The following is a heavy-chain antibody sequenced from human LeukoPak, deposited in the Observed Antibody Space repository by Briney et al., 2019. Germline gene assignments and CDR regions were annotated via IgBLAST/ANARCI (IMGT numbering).Heavy chain of an antibody. CDR3: ARADTAMARLPDSWFTFDY. Sequence: PGGSLRLSCAASGFTFSSYAMSWVRQAPGKGLEWVSAISGSGGSTYYADSVKGQFTISRDNSKNTLYLQMNSLRAEDTAVYYCARADTAMARLPDSWFTFDYWGQGTLVTVSS. D-gene: IGHD5-18*01. CDR2: ISGSGGST. CDR1: GFTFSSYA. J-gene: IGHJ4*02. V-gene: IGHV3-23*01.